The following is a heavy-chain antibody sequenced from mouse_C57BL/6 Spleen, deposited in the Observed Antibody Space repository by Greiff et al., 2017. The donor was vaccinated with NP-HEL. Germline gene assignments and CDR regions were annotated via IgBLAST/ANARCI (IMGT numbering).Heavy chain of an antibody. V-gene: IGHV1-55*01. CDR3: ARSGGYYGDSDAMDY. Sequence: QVQLQQPGAELVKPGASVKMSCTASGYTFTSYWITWVKQRPGHGLEWIGDIYPGSGSTYYNEKFKSSATLTVDTSSSTAYMQLSSLTSEDSAVYDCARSGGYYGDSDAMDYWGQGTSVTVSS. J-gene: IGHJ4*01. D-gene: IGHD2-13*01. CDR2: IYPGSGST. CDR1: GYTFTSYW.